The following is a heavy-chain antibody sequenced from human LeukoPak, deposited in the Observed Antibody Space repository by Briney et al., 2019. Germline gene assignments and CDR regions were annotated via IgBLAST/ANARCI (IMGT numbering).Heavy chain of an antibody. V-gene: IGHV3-23*01. J-gene: IGHJ4*02. CDR1: GFTFSAHY. D-gene: IGHD4/OR15-4a*01. CDR2: ISGSGGST. Sequence: GGSLRLSCAASGFTFSAHYLDWVRQAPGKGLEWVSAISGSGGSTYYADSVKGRFTISRDNSKNTLFLQMNSLRAEDTAVYYCARRAGAYSHPYDYWGQGTLVTVSS. CDR3: ARRAGAYSHPYDY.